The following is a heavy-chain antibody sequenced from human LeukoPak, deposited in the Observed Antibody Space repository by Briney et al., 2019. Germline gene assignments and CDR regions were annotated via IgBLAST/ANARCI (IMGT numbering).Heavy chain of an antibody. CDR3: ARLPRSQHSHHYYYDMDV. J-gene: IGHJ6*03. Sequence: SETLSLTCAVYGESFSGYYWSWIRQPPGKGLEWIGEINHSGSTNYNPSLKSRVTISVDTSKNQFSLKMSSVTAADTAVYYCARLPRSQHSHHYYYDMDVWGKGTTVTVSS. CDR2: INHSGST. V-gene: IGHV4-34*01. CDR1: GESFSGYY. D-gene: IGHD2-21*01.